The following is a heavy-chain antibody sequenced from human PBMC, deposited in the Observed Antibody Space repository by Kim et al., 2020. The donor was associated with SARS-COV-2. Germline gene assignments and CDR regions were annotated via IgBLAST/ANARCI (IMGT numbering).Heavy chain of an antibody. D-gene: IGHD2-2*01. V-gene: IGHV4-34*01. CDR3: AIPAATNDAFDI. Sequence: NYTPPLTSRCTISADTSTNQFSLKLSSVAAADTAVYYCAIPAATNDAFDIWGQGTMVTVSS. J-gene: IGHJ3*02.